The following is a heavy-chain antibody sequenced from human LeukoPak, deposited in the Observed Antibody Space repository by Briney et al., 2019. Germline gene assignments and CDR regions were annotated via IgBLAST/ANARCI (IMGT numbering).Heavy chain of an antibody. D-gene: IGHD2-15*01. CDR2: INQDGSEK. CDR3: ASRSSVAASGPG. Sequence: GGSLRLSCAVSGFTFSSYGMSWVRQAPGKGLEWVANINQDGSEKYYVDSVKGRFTISRDNAKNSLYLQMSSLRAEDTALYYCASRSSVAASGPGWGQGTLVTVSS. CDR1: GFTFSSYG. J-gene: IGHJ4*02. V-gene: IGHV3-7*01.